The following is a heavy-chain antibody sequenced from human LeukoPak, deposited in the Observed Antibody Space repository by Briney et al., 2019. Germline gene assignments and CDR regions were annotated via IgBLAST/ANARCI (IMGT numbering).Heavy chain of an antibody. J-gene: IGHJ6*03. V-gene: IGHV4-59*08. CDR2: IYYSGST. Sequence: SETLSLTCTVSGGSISSYYWSWIRQPPGKGLEWIGYIYYSGSTNYNPSLKSRVTISVDTSKNQFSLKLSSVTAADTAVYYCARAFPGGGYGGRGYYYYMDVWGKGNTATVSS. CDR3: ARAFPGGGYGGRGYYYYMDV. D-gene: IGHD4-23*01. CDR1: GGSISSYY.